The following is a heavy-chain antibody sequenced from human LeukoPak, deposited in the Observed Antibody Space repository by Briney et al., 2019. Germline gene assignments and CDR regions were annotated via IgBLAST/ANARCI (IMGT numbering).Heavy chain of an antibody. CDR3: ASLLRTYYYDSSGYSDAFDI. D-gene: IGHD3-22*01. V-gene: IGHV4-34*01. J-gene: IGHJ3*02. CDR1: GGSFSGYY. Sequence: SETLSLTCAVYGGSFSGYYWSWIRQPPGKGLEWIGEINHSGSTNYNPSLKSRVTISIDTSKNHFSLKLSSVTAAYTAVYYCASLLRTYYYDSSGYSDAFDIWGQGTMVTVSS. CDR2: INHSGST.